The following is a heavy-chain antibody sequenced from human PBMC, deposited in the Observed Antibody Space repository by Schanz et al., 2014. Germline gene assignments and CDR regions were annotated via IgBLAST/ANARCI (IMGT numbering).Heavy chain of an antibody. V-gene: IGHV3-64*04. CDR3: ARWFLIRGVILDS. D-gene: IGHD3-10*01. CDR1: GFTFSIYA. J-gene: IGHJ4*02. Sequence: VQLLESGGGLVQPGGSLRLSCSASGFTFSIYAMHWVRQAPGKGLEYVSAISHDGYSTYYADSVKGRFTISRDNSRDTVYLQMNSLRADDTAMYYCARWFLIRGVILDSWGQGTLVTVSS. CDR2: ISHDGYST.